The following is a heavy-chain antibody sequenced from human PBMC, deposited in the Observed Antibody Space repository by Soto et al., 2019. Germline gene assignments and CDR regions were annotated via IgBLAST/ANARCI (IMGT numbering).Heavy chain of an antibody. V-gene: IGHV4-59*01. CDR1: GGSIETFY. Sequence: PSETLSLTCTVSGGSIETFYWSWIRQPPGKGLEWIGYISNRGSTSYNPSLESRVTVSVDTAKNEFSLKVNSVTAADTATYYCARILRDSQGWYHHDFWGQGTLVTVS. CDR2: ISNRGST. CDR3: ARILRDSQGWYHHDF. J-gene: IGHJ4*02. D-gene: IGHD6-19*01.